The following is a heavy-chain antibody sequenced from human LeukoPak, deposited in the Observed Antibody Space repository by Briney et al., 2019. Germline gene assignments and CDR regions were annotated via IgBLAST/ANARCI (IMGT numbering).Heavy chain of an antibody. D-gene: IGHD3-10*01. CDR3: ARHLSGSGAWYFDL. V-gene: IGHV4-39*01. CDR1: GGSISSSSYY. CDR2: IYYSGRT. Sequence: SXXLSLTCTVSGGSISSSSYYWGWIRQPPGKGLEGIGSIYYSGRTYNNPSRKSRVTIGVDTSKNQFSLKLSSVTAADTAVYYCARHLSGSGAWYFDLWGRGTLVTVSS. J-gene: IGHJ2*01.